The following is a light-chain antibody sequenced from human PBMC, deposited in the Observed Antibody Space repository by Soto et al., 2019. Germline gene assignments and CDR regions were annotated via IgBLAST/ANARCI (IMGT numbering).Light chain of an antibody. Sequence: QSVLTQPPSASGSPGQSVTISCTGTSSDVGGYQYVSWYQQYPGKAPKLMIYAVNKRPSGVPDRFSGSRSGNTASLTVSGLQDEDEADYYCSSYAGSNNYVFGSGTKSPS. CDR3: SSYAGSNNYV. CDR2: AVN. J-gene: IGLJ1*01. V-gene: IGLV2-8*01. CDR1: SSDVGGYQY.